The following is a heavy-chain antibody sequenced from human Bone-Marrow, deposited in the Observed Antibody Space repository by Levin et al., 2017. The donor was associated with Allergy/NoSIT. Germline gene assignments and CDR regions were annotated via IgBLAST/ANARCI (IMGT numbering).Heavy chain of an antibody. CDR3: AKGMELWDIIAVGPPFDY. CDR1: GFTFSTYA. CDR2: ISGGGGRT. D-gene: IGHD6-19*01. V-gene: IGHV3-23*01. J-gene: IGHJ4*02. Sequence: QRWGSLRLSCTASGFTFSTYAMSWVRQAPGKGLEWVSSISGGGGRTDYADSVKGRFTISRDNSKNTLYLQMNSLRVEDTAVYYCAKGMELWDIIAVGPPFDYWGQGTLVTVSS.